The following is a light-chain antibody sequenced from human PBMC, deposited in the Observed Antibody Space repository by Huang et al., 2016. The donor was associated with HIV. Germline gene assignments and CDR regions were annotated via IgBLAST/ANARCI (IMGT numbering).Light chain of an antibody. Sequence: DIQMTQSPSAMSASVGDRVTITCRTNQDIFNYLAWFQQKPGRPPKRLIYALSSLQSVAPSMFSGSGSGTEFTLTINNLQPEDFATYYCLQHKAFHLPTFGQGTQVE. CDR1: QDIFNY. J-gene: IGKJ1*01. CDR3: LQHKAFHLPT. CDR2: ALS. V-gene: IGKV1-17*03.